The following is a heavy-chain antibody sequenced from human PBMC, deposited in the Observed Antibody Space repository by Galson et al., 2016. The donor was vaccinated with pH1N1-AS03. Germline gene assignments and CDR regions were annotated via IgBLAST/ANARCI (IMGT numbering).Heavy chain of an antibody. V-gene: IGHV1-2*06. J-gene: IGHJ3*02. CDR3: ATDVVTARGRAFDI. CDR1: GYTFSSYY. CDR2: INPNSGGA. D-gene: IGHD2-21*02. Sequence: SVKVSCKASGYTFSSYYMHWVRQAPGQGLEWLGRINPNSGGANDVQKFQDRVTMTRDTSNSTAYMQLSGLTADDTAVYYCATDVVTARGRAFDIWGQGTMVTVSS.